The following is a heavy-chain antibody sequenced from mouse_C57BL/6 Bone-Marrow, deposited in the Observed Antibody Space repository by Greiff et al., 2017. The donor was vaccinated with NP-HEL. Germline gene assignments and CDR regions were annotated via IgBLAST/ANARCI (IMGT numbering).Heavy chain of an antibody. J-gene: IGHJ4*01. Sequence: VQGVESGAELARPGASVKLSCKASGYTFTSYGISWVKQRTGQGLEWIGEIYPRSGNTYYNEKFKGKATLTADKSSSTAYMELRSLTSEDSAVYFCARRYYKVDYWGQGTSVTVSS. CDR1: GYTFTSYG. CDR2: IYPRSGNT. CDR3: ARRYYKVDY. D-gene: IGHD2-12*01. V-gene: IGHV1-81*01.